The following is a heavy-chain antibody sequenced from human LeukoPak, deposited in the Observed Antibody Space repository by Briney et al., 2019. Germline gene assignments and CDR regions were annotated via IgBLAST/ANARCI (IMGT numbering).Heavy chain of an antibody. V-gene: IGHV1-18*01. CDR2: MSAYNGNA. CDR3: ARALYHTFDY. CDR1: GYTFTSYG. J-gene: IGHJ4*02. D-gene: IGHD2-2*01. Sequence: ASVKVSCKASGYTFTSYGISWVRQAPGQGLEWMGWMSAYNGNANYAQKLQGRVTVTTDTSTSTAYMELRSLRSDDTAVYYCARALYHTFDYWGQGTLVTVSS.